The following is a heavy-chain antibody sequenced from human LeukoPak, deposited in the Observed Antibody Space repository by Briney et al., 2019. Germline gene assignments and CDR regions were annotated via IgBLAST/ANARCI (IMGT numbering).Heavy chain of an antibody. D-gene: IGHD3-10*01. CDR2: ISSNSNYR. Sequence: GGSLRLSCAASGFTFSTYSMNWVRQAPGKGLEWVSCISSNSNYRNYANSVKGRFTISRDNAKNSLHLQMNSLKAEDTAVYYCASLGVGSDYWGQGTLVTVSS. V-gene: IGHV3-21*01. CDR1: GFTFSTYS. J-gene: IGHJ4*02. CDR3: ASLGVGSDY.